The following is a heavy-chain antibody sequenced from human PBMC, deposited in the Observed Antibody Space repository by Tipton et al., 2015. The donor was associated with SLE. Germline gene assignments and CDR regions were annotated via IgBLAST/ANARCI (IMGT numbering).Heavy chain of an antibody. J-gene: IGHJ6*03. V-gene: IGHV3-21*01. Sequence: SLRLSCAASGSSFSTFNMNWVRQAPGKGLEWVSYINDIGSHIYYAGSVRGRFTISRDNAKNSLYLQMNSLRAEDTAVYYCARSYYYYYYYMDVWGKGTTVTVSS. CDR2: INDIGSHI. CDR3: ARSYYYYYYYMDV. CDR1: GSSFSTFN.